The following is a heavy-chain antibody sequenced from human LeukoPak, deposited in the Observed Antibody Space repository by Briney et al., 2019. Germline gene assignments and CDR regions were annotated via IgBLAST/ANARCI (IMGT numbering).Heavy chain of an antibody. Sequence: SETLSLTYTVSGGSISSYYWSWIRQPPGKGLEWIGYIYYSGSTNYNPSLKSRVTISVDTSKNQFSLKLSSVTAADTAVYYCARARPLLSYYDSSGYFGAHFDYWGQGTLVTVSS. CDR2: IYYSGST. CDR3: ARARPLLSYYDSSGYFGAHFDY. J-gene: IGHJ4*02. V-gene: IGHV4-59*01. D-gene: IGHD3-22*01. CDR1: GGSISSYY.